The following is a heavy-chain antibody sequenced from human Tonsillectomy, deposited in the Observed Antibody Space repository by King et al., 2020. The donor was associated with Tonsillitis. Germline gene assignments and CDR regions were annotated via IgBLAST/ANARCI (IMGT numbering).Heavy chain of an antibody. V-gene: IGHV3-49*03. CDR3: ARYGIPNGGSNVY. Sequence: VQLGESGGGVVQPGRSLRLSCTASGFTFGGYAMIWFRQAPRQGLEWVGFVSGKGDGGIQEYDASVRGRFTISSDDFTSIAYLQMTSLQTEDTAVYYCARYGIPNGGSNVYWGQGTLVTVSS. D-gene: IGHD7-27*01. CDR1: GFTFGGYA. J-gene: IGHJ4*02. CDR2: VSGKGDGGIQ.